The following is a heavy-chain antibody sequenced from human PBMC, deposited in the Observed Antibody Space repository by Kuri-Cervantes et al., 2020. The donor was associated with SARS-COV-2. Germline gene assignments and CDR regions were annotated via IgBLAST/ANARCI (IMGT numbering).Heavy chain of an antibody. Sequence: SVKVSCKASGGTFSSYAISWVRQAPGQGLEWMGGIIPIFGIANYAQKFQGRVTITADKSTSTAYMELSSLRSEDTAVYYCARGHSSSWYPFAHYYYYYIDDWGKGTTVTGSS. D-gene: IGHD6-13*01. CDR1: GGTFSSYA. J-gene: IGHJ6*03. V-gene: IGHV1-69*10. CDR2: IIPIFGIA. CDR3: ARGHSSSWYPFAHYYYYYIDD.